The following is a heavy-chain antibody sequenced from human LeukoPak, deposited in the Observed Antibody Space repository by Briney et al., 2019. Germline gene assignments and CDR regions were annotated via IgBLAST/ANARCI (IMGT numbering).Heavy chain of an antibody. D-gene: IGHD6-13*01. Sequence: ASVKVSCKASGYTFTGYYMHWVRQAPGQGLEWMGWINPNSGGTNYAQKFQGRVTMTRDTSISTAYMELSRLRSDDTAVYYCARWSTRIAAAGPDDYWGQGTLVTVSS. V-gene: IGHV1-2*02. CDR2: INPNSGGT. CDR3: ARWSTRIAAAGPDDY. CDR1: GYTFTGYY. J-gene: IGHJ4*02.